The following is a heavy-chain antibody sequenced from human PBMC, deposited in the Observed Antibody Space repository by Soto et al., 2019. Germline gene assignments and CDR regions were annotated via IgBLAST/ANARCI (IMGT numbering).Heavy chain of an antibody. J-gene: IGHJ4*02. CDR3: ARGVYDYFWGSYIDY. CDR1: GYTFTSYG. Sequence: GASVKVSCKASGYTFTSYGISWVRQAPGQGLEWMGWISAYNGNTNYAQKLQGRVTMTTDTSTSTAYMELRSLRSDDTAVYYCARGVYDYFWGSYIDYGGRGTLVTFSS. D-gene: IGHD3-16*01. CDR2: ISAYNGNT. V-gene: IGHV1-18*01.